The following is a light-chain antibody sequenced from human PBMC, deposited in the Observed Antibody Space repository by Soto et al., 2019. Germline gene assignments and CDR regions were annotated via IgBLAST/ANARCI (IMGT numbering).Light chain of an antibody. V-gene: IGKV3-11*01. J-gene: IGKJ5*01. CDR1: QSVSSY. CDR2: DAS. CDR3: QQRSNWPPRIT. Sequence: EIVLTQSPATLSLSPGERATLSCRASQSVSSYLAWYQQKPGQSPRLLIYDASNRATGIPARFSRSGSGTDFTLTISSLEPEDFAVYYCQQRSNWPPRITVGQGTRLEIK.